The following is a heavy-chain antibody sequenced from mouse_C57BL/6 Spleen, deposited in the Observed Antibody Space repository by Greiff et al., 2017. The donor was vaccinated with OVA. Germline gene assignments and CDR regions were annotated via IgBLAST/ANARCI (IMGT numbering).Heavy chain of an antibody. V-gene: IGHV1-19*01. CDR2: INPYNGGT. CDR3: ARKRKKGYCFDY. CDR1: GFTFTDYY. D-gene: IGHD3-3*01. J-gene: IGHJ2*01. Sequence: EVQLQQSGPVLVKPGASVKMSCKASGFTFTDYYMNWVKQSPGKSLEWIGVINPYNGGTSYNQKFKGKATLTVDKSSSTAYMELNSLTSEDSAVYYCARKRKKGYCFDYWGQGTTLPVSS.